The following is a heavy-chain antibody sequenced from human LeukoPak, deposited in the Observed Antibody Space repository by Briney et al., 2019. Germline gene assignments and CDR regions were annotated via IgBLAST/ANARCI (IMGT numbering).Heavy chain of an antibody. V-gene: IGHV3-33*01. CDR2: IWYDGSNK. J-gene: IGHJ4*02. Sequence: HPGGSLRLSCAASGFTFSSYGMHWVRQAPGKGLEWVAVIWYDGSNKYYADSVKGRFTISRDNSKNTLYLQMNSLRAEDTAVYYCARDLDPTPLTTVTPFDYWGQGTLVTVSS. CDR1: GFTFSSYG. CDR3: ARDLDPTPLTTVTPFDY. D-gene: IGHD4-17*01.